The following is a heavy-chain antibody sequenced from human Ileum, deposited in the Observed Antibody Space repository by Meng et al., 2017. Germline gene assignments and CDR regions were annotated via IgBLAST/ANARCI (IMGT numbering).Heavy chain of an antibody. CDR3: AKSSCSGGSCYFQD. D-gene: IGHD2-15*01. CDR1: GFPFSGYA. CDR2: ISRSSYI. V-gene: IGHV3-69-1*01. Sequence: GESLKISCAASGFPFSGYAMNWVRQAPGKGLEWVSSISRSSYIYYADSVKGRFSIARDNAKKSLFLQMNSLRAEDTAVYYCAKSSCSGGSCYFQDWGQGTLVTVSS. J-gene: IGHJ1*01.